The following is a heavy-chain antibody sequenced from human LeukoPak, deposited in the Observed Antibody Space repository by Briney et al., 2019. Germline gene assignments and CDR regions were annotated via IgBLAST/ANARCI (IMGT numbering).Heavy chain of an antibody. Sequence: PSETLSLTCTVYGASISSYYWGWVRQPAGKGLEWLGRIYTSGGTNYNPSLKSRVTMSVDTSKNQFSLKLISVTAADTAVYYCAISYNWNSGWFDPWGQGTLVTVSS. CDR2: IYTSGGT. CDR3: AISYNWNSGWFDP. V-gene: IGHV4-4*07. CDR1: GASISSYY. J-gene: IGHJ5*02. D-gene: IGHD1-7*01.